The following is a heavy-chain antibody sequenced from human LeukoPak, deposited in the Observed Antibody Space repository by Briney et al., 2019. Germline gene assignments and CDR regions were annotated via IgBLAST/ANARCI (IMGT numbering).Heavy chain of an antibody. Sequence: GGSLRLSCAASGFTFSSYGMHWVRQAPGKGLEWVAFIRYDGTNNYYADSVKGRFTISRDTSKNTVNLQMNSLRAEDTAVYYCASWPGAWYGEDSWGQGTLVTVSS. CDR3: ASWPGAWYGEDS. CDR2: IRYDGTNN. J-gene: IGHJ4*02. D-gene: IGHD3-10*01. CDR1: GFTFSSYG. V-gene: IGHV3-30*02.